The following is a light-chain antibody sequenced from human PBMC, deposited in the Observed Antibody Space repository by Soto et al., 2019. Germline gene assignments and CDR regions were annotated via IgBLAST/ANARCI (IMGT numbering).Light chain of an antibody. CDR1: SSDVGAYNY. J-gene: IGLJ2*01. CDR3: SSYGGGDTFHVI. Sequence: QSALTQPPSASGSPGQSVTISCTETSSDVGAYNYVSWYQQYTGKAPKLLIYDVSKRPSGVPDRFSGSKSGNTASLTVSGLRADDEAVYYCSSYGGGDTFHVIFGGGTKLTVL. CDR2: DVS. V-gene: IGLV2-8*01.